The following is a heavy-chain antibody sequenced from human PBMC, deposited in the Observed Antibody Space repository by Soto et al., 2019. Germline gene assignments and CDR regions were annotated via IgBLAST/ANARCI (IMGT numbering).Heavy chain of an antibody. CDR2: INSDGSST. Sequence: GGSLRLSCAASGFTFSSYWMHWVRQAPGKGLVWVSRINSDGSSTSYADSVKGRFTISRDNAKNTLYLQMNSLRAEDTAVYYCARGAGIAARRTNYYYYGMDVWGQGTTVTVSS. CDR3: ARGAGIAARRTNYYYYGMDV. J-gene: IGHJ6*02. D-gene: IGHD6-6*01. CDR1: GFTFSSYW. V-gene: IGHV3-74*01.